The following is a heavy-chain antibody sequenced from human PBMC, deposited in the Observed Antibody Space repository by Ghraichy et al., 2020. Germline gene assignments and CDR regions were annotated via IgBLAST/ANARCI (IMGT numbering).Heavy chain of an antibody. V-gene: IGHV4-59*08. J-gene: IGHJ4*02. CDR2: IYYSGST. CDR1: GGSISSYY. CDR3: ARASVDFDWFPKVDY. D-gene: IGHD3-9*01. Sequence: SETLSLTCTVSGGSISSYYWSWIRQPPGKGLEWIGYIYYSGSTNYNPSLKSRVTISVDTSKNQFSLKLSSVTAADTAVYYCARASVDFDWFPKVDYWGQGTLVTVSS.